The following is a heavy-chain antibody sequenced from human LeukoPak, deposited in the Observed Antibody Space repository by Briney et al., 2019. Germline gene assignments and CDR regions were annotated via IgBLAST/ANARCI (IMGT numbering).Heavy chain of an antibody. Sequence: GGSLRLSCAASGFTVSSNYMSWVRQAPGKGLEWVSVIYSGGSTYYADSVKGRFTISRDNSKNTLYLQMNSLRAEDTAVYYFARHRRVDHDYGDYAIDYWGQGTLVTVSS. D-gene: IGHD4-17*01. V-gene: IGHV3-53*01. CDR2: IYSGGST. J-gene: IGHJ4*02. CDR1: GFTVSSNY. CDR3: ARHRRVDHDYGDYAIDY.